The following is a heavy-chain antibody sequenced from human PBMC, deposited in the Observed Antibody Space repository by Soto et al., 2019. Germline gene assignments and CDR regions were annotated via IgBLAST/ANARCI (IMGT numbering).Heavy chain of an antibody. CDR1: GFTFRSYA. V-gene: IGHV3-23*01. D-gene: IGHD5-12*01. J-gene: IGHJ3*01. Sequence: PGGSLRLSCAASGFTFRSYAMSWVRQTPGKGLEWVSSISANGGSTYYADSVKGRFTISRDNSKNTLSLQMSSLTADDTAIYYCVREGRGSFDFWGRGTMVTVSS. CDR3: VREGRGSFDF. CDR2: ISANGGST.